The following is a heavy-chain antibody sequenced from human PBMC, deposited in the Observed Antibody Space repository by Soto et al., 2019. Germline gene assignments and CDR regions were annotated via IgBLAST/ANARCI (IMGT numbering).Heavy chain of an antibody. CDR2: IYYNGNT. CDR1: GGSISNHY. V-gene: IGHV4-59*11. CDR3: ATVRQLVGYFYYYMDV. J-gene: IGHJ6*03. D-gene: IGHD6-6*01. Sequence: KPSETLSLTCTVSGGSISNHYWSWIRQPPGKGLEWIGYIYYNGNTNYNPPLKSRVTMSVDTSKNQISLKLSSVTAADTAVYYCATVRQLVGYFYYYMDVWGKGTTVTVSS.